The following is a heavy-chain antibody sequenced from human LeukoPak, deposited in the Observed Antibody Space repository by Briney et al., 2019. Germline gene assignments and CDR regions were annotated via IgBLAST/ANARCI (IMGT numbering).Heavy chain of an antibody. CDR2: IYYSGST. CDR3: ARYSRGEGTPSDY. V-gene: IGHV4-39*01. J-gene: IGHJ4*02. Sequence: KASETLSLTCTVSGGSISSSSYYGGWIRQPPGKGLEGIGSIYYSGSTYYNPSPKSRVTISVETSKTQFSLKLSSVTAADTAVYYCARYSRGEGTPSDYWGQRALVTVSS. CDR1: GGSISSSSYY. D-gene: IGHD2-21*01.